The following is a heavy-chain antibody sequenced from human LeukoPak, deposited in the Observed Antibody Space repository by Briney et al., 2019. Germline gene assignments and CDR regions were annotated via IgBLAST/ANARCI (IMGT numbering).Heavy chain of an antibody. J-gene: IGHJ4*02. CDR3: ARDSYVVATLRHFDY. D-gene: IGHD5-12*01. Sequence: ASVKVSCKASGYTFTSYGISWVRQAPGQGLEWMGWISAYNGNTNYAQKLQGRVTMATDTSTSTAYMELRSLRSDDTAVYYCARDSYVVATLRHFDYWGQGTLVTVSS. CDR2: ISAYNGNT. CDR1: GYTFTSYG. V-gene: IGHV1-18*01.